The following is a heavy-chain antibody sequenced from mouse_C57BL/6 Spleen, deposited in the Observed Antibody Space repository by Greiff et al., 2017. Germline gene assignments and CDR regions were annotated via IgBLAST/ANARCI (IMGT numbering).Heavy chain of an antibody. CDR1: GYAFSSSW. Sequence: QVQLQQSGPELVKPGASVKISCKASGYAFSSSWMNWVKQRPGKGLEWIGRIYPGDGDTNYNGKFKGKATLTADKSSSTAYIQLSSLTSEDSAVYFCAREGDDYDEGTAYWGQGTLFTVSA. D-gene: IGHD2-4*01. J-gene: IGHJ3*01. CDR2: IYPGDGDT. CDR3: AREGDDYDEGTAY. V-gene: IGHV1-82*01.